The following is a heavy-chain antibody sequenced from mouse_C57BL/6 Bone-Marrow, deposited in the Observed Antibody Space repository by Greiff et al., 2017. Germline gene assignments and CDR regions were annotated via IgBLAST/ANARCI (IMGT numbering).Heavy chain of an antibody. CDR2: LWWDDDK. CDR1: GFSLSTFGMG. J-gene: IGHJ4*01. Sequence: QVTLKVSGPGILQPSQTLSLTCSFSGFSLSTFGMGVGWIRQPSGKGLEWLAHLWWDDDKYYNPALKSRLTIFKDTSKNQVFLKIANVDTADTATYYCARMRGYYGSSYVGGAMDYWGQGTSVTVSS. V-gene: IGHV8-8*01. D-gene: IGHD1-1*01. CDR3: ARMRGYYGSSYVGGAMDY.